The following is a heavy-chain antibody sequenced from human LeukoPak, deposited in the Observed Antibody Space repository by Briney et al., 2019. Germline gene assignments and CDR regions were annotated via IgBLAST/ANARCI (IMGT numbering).Heavy chain of an antibody. V-gene: IGHV1-46*01. CDR3: AVGGVVPASQKKGCDT. D-gene: IGHD2-21*01. Sequence: ASVKVSCKASGYTFTSYYMHWVRQAPGQGLEWMGIINPSGGSTSYAQKFQGRVTMTRDTSTSTVYMELSSLRSEDTAVYYCAVGGVVPASQKKGCDTGGRGPLVRVS. CDR2: INPSGGST. J-gene: IGHJ5*02. CDR1: GYTFTSYY.